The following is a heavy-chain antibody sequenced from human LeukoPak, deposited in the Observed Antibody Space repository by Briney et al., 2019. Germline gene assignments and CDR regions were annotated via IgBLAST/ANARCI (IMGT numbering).Heavy chain of an antibody. CDR2: ISWNSGSI. J-gene: IGHJ6*03. CDR1: GFTFDDYA. D-gene: IGHD6-6*01. Sequence: PGGSLRLSCAASGFTFDDYAMHWVRQAPGKGLEWVSGISWNSGSIGYVDSVKGRFTISRDNAKNSLYLQMNSLRAEDMALYYCAKGALPRARPPTPNYMDVWGKGTTVTVSS. CDR3: AKGALPRARPPTPNYMDV. V-gene: IGHV3-9*03.